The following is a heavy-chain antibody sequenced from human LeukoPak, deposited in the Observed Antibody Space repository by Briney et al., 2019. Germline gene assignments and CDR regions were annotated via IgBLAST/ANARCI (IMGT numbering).Heavy chain of an antibody. Sequence: GGSLRLSCAASGFTFSSYAMHWVRQAPGKGLEWVAVISYDGSNKYYADSVKGRFTISRDNSKNTLYLQMNSLRAEDTAVYYCARGPLAAAGTLTYYYYGMDVWGQGTTVTVSS. CDR3: ARGPLAAAGTLTYYYYGMDV. V-gene: IGHV3-30-3*01. J-gene: IGHJ6*02. CDR1: GFTFSSYA. CDR2: ISYDGSNK. D-gene: IGHD6-13*01.